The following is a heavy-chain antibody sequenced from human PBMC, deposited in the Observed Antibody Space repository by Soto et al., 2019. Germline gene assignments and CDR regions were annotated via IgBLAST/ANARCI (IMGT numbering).Heavy chain of an antibody. CDR3: ARGGFITFGGVIVNPGAFDI. J-gene: IGHJ3*02. V-gene: IGHV4-59*08. Sequence: SETLSLTCTVSGGSISSYYWSWIRQPPGKGLEWIGYIYYSGSTNYNPSLKSRVTISVDTSKNQFSLKLSSVTAADTAVYYCARGGFITFGGVIVNPGAFDIWGQGTMVTVSS. CDR2: IYYSGST. CDR1: GGSISSYY. D-gene: IGHD3-16*02.